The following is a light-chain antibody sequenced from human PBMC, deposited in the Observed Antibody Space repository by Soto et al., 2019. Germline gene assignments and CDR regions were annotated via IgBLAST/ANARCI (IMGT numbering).Light chain of an antibody. J-gene: IGKJ1*01. CDR2: AAS. Sequence: QMAQSPSSMNASVGDSVTITCRASQGISSWLAWYQQKPGKAPKVLIYAASNLRSGVPSRFSGSGSGTDFTLTISSLQPEDFATYYCQHYNSYSEAFGQGTKVDIK. CDR1: QGISSW. CDR3: QHYNSYSEA. V-gene: IGKV1D-16*01.